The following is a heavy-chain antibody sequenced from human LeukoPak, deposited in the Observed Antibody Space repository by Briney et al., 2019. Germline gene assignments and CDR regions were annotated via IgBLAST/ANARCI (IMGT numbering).Heavy chain of an antibody. CDR1: GFTFSSYS. Sequence: GGSLRLSCAASGFTFSSYSMNWVRQAPGKGLEWVSYISSSSSTIYYADSVKGRFTISRDNAKNTLYLQMNSLRAEDTAVYYCAKEMAMGGFDYWGQGTLVTVSS. J-gene: IGHJ4*02. D-gene: IGHD2-15*01. CDR2: ISSSSSTI. V-gene: IGHV3-48*04. CDR3: AKEMAMGGFDY.